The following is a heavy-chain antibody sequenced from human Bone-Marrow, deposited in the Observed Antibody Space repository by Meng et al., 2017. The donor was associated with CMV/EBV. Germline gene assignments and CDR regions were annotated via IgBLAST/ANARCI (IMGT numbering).Heavy chain of an antibody. CDR3: ARMRGSGSEDY. J-gene: IGHJ4*02. CDR1: GDSIMSHY. Sequence: LRLSCSVSGDSIMSHYWSWNRQRPGKGLEWPGYIYYTGTYYNPSLTSRIVISLDSSNNRYSLTLRSVTAADTALYYCARMRGSGSEDYWGPGTLVTVSS. V-gene: IGHV4-31*03. CDR2: IYYTGT. D-gene: IGHD3-10*01.